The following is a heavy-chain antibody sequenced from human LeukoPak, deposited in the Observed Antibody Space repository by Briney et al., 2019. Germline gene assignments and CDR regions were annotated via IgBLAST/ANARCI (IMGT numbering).Heavy chain of an antibody. CDR2: ITGNGGST. D-gene: IGHD3-22*01. J-gene: IGHJ6*02. CDR1: GFTFSTYA. Sequence: PGGSLRLSCAASGFTFSTYAMTWVRQAPGKGLDWVSGITGNGGSTYYADSVKGRFTISRDNSKNTLYLQMNSLRAEDTAVYYCANYYEVRYYYYYGMDVWGQGTTVTVSS. V-gene: IGHV3-23*01. CDR3: ANYYEVRYYYYYGMDV.